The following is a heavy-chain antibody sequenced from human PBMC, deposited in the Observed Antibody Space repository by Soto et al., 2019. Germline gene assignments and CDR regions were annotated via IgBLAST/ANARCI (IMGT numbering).Heavy chain of an antibody. CDR2: IWYDGSNK. V-gene: IGHV3-33*01. J-gene: IGHJ3*02. CDR3: ARSDSSSWALDAFDI. D-gene: IGHD6-13*01. Sequence: GGSLRLSCAASGFTFSSYGMHWVRQAPGKGLEWVAVIWYDGSNKYYADSVKGRSTISRDNSKNTLYLQMNSLRAEDTAVYYCARSDSSSWALDAFDIWGQGTMVTVSS. CDR1: GFTFSSYG.